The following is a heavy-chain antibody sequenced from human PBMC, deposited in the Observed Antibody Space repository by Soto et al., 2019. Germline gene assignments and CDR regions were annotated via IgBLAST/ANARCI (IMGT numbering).Heavy chain of an antibody. J-gene: IGHJ3*02. CDR3: ARNLDDYGDYGMAFDI. CDR2: IYYSGST. V-gene: IGHV4-31*03. D-gene: IGHD4-17*01. CDR1: GGSISSGGYY. Sequence: SETPSLTCTVSGGSISSGGYYWSWIRQHPGKGLEWIGYIYYSGSTYYNPSLKSRVTISVDTSKNQFSLKLSSVTAADTAVYYCARNLDDYGDYGMAFDIWGQGTMVTVSS.